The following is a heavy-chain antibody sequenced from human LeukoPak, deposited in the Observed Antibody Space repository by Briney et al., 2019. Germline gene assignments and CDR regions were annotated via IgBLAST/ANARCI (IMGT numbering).Heavy chain of an antibody. J-gene: IGHJ5*02. CDR1: GFTFSSYS. D-gene: IGHD3-16*01. V-gene: IGHV3-21*04. CDR2: ISSSSSYI. Sequence: PEGSLRLSCAASGFTFSSYSMNWVRQAPGKGLEWVSSISSSSSYIYYADSVKGRFTISRDNAKNSLYLQMNSLKAEDTAVYFCTVPQSGGNWFDPWGPGTQVTVSS. CDR3: TVPQSGGNWFDP.